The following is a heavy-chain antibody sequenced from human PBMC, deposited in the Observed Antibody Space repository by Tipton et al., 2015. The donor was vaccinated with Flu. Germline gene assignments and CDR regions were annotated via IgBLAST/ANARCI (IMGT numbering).Heavy chain of an antibody. CDR3: ARAQHYDSNAYYYYYMDV. D-gene: IGHD3-22*01. CDR2: INHSGST. V-gene: IGHV4-34*01. Sequence: LRLSCAASGFTFSNYGMSWIRQAPGRGLEWIGEINHSGSTTYNPSLKSRVTISLDTSKNQFSLRLSSVTAADTAVYYCARAQHYDSNAYYYYYMDVWGKGTTVTVSS. CDR1: GFTFSNYG. J-gene: IGHJ6*03.